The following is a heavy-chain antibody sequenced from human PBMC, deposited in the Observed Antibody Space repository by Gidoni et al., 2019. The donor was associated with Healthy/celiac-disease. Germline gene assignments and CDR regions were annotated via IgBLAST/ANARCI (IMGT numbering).Heavy chain of an antibody. CDR2: IRWNSGSI. D-gene: IGHD3-10*01. J-gene: IGHJ5*02. V-gene: IGHV3-9*01. CDR1: GFTFDDYA. Sequence: DVQLVESGGGWVQPGRSLRLSCAASGFTFDDYAMHWVRQAPGKGLEWVSGIRWNSGSIGYADSVKGRFTISRDNAKNSLYLQMNSLRAEDTALYYCANDMRDVLLWFGEFDPWGQGTLFTFSS. CDR3: ANDMRDVLLWFGEFDP.